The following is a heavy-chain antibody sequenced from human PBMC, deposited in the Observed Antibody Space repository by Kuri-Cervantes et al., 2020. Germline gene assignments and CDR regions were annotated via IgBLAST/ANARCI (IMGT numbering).Heavy chain of an antibody. CDR2: IYWDDDK. J-gene: IGHJ2*01. Sequence: SGPTLVKPTQTLTLTCTFSGFSLSTSGVGVGWIRQPPGKALEWLALIYWDDDKRYSPSLKSRLTITKDTSKSQVVLTMTNMDPVDTATYYCARIVAGSGAEDWYFDLWGRGTLVTVSS. V-gene: IGHV2-5*02. CDR3: ARIVAGSGAEDWYFDL. D-gene: IGHD6-19*01. CDR1: GFSLSTSGVG.